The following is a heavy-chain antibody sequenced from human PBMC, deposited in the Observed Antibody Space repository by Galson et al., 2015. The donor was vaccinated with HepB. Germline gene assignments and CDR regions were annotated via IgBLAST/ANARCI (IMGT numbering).Heavy chain of an antibody. V-gene: IGHV3-30*18. Sequence: SLRLSCAASGLTFSSYGMHWVRQAPGKGLEWVATISDDGSNKYYADPVKGRFTISRDNSKNTLYLQMNTLRAEDTAVYYCAKSLWAATGELNWFDPWGQGTLVTVSS. CDR3: AKSLWAATGELNWFDP. D-gene: IGHD3-10*01. J-gene: IGHJ5*02. CDR1: GLTFSSYG. CDR2: ISDDGSNK.